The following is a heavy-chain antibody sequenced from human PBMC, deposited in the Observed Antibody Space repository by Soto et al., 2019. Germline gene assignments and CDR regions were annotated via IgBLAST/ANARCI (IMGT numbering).Heavy chain of an antibody. Sequence: EVQLLESGGNLVQPGGSLRLSCAASGFTFSSYAMTWVRQAPGKGLEWVSSIGDSGDATSYAGSVKGRFTISRDNSKNTLYLQMNSLRAEDTAVYYCARVPNTILTQYYFDYWGQGTLVTVSS. J-gene: IGHJ4*02. D-gene: IGHD3-10*01. CDR1: GFTFSSYA. CDR2: IGDSGDAT. CDR3: ARVPNTILTQYYFDY. V-gene: IGHV3-23*01.